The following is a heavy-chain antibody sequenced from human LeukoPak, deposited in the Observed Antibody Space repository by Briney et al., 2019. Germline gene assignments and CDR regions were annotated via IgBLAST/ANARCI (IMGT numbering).Heavy chain of an antibody. Sequence: GGSLRLSCAASGFTFSSYAMSWVRHAPGKALEWVSALTDSGANTYYAGSVKGRFTISRDSSMNTLYLQMNGLGAEDTAVYYCAKGTLRSCSGSICYPFDYWGQGTLVTVSS. CDR1: GFTFSSYA. CDR2: LTDSGANT. CDR3: AKGTLRSCSGSICYPFDY. V-gene: IGHV3-23*01. D-gene: IGHD2-15*01. J-gene: IGHJ4*02.